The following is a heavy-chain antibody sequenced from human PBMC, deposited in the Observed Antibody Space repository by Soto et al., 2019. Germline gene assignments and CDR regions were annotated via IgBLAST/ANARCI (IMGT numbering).Heavy chain of an antibody. J-gene: IGHJ5*02. CDR2: INHSGST. CDR3: ATRITVFGLLIPPFDP. CDR1: GGSFSGYY. D-gene: IGHD3-3*01. V-gene: IGHV4-34*01. Sequence: SETLSLTCAVYGGSFSGYYWSWIRQPPGKGLEWIGEINHSGSTNYNPSLKSRVTISVDTSKNQFSLKLSSVTAADTAIYYCATRITVFGLLIPPFDPWGQGTQVTVSS.